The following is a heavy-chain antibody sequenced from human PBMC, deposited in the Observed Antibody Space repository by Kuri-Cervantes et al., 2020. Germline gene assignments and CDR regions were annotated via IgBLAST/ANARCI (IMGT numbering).Heavy chain of an antibody. J-gene: IGHJ4*02. V-gene: IGHV3-7*03. D-gene: IGHD5-12*01. CDR2: IKQDGSEK. CDR1: GFTFSSYW. CDR3: ARGGWKFDY. Sequence: GESLKISCAASGFTFSSYWMSWVRQAPGKGLEWVVNIKQDGSEKYYVDSVKGRFTISRDNAKNSLYLQMNSLRAEDTALYYCARGGWKFDYWGQGTLVTVSS.